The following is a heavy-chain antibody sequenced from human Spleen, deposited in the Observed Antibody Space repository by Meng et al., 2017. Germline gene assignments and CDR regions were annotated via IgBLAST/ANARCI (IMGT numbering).Heavy chain of an antibody. J-gene: IGHJ4*02. D-gene: IGHD4-17*01. Sequence: VLLVQSGAEVKNPGASVKVTCKAYGYSFTSYGISGVRQAPGQGLEWMGWISAYNGNTNYAQNLQGRVTMTTDTSTSTAYMELRSLRSDDTAVYYCARDLVTTVTTFDYWGQGTLVTVSS. CDR1: GYSFTSYG. CDR2: ISAYNGNT. V-gene: IGHV1-18*01. CDR3: ARDLVTTVTTFDY.